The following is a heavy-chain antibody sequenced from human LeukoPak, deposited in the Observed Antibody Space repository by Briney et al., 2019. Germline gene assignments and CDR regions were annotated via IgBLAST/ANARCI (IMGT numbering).Heavy chain of an antibody. D-gene: IGHD3-16*02. CDR2: IIPIFGTA. J-gene: IGHJ5*02. V-gene: IGHV1-69*05. Sequence: SVKVSCKASGGTFISYTISWVRQAPGQGLEWMGRIIPIFGTANYAQKFQGRVTITTDECTSTAYMELSSLRSADTVVYYCARETDGHWGSYRSYWFDGWGQATLVSVSS. CDR3: ARETDGHWGSYRSYWFDG. CDR1: GGTFISYT.